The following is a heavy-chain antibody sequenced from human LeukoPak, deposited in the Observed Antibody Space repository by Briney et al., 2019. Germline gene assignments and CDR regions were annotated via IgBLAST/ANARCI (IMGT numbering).Heavy chain of an antibody. V-gene: IGHV5-51*01. CDR2: IYPGDSDT. CDR3: ARLPTGRDGYNIFDY. J-gene: IGHJ4*02. D-gene: IGHD5-24*01. CDR1: GYRFTSYF. Sequence: GESLKISCKGSGYRFTSYFIAWVRQMPGKGLERMGIIYPGDSDTRYSPSFQGQVTISADKSISTAYLLWSSLKASDTAMYYCARLPTGRDGYNIFDYWGQGTLVTVSS.